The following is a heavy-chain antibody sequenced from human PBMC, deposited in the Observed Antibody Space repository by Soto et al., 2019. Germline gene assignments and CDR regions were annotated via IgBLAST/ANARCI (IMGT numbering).Heavy chain of an antibody. Sequence: QVQLVQSGAEVKKPGSSVKVSCKASGGTFSSYAISWVRQAPGQGLEWMGGIIPISGTANYAQKFQGRVTTTADESTSTADMELSSLRSEETAVYYCARSQGSSTSLEIYYYYYYGMDVWGQGTTVTVSS. J-gene: IGHJ6*02. CDR3: ARSQGSSTSLEIYYYYYYGMDV. CDR2: IIPISGTA. CDR1: GGTFSSYA. D-gene: IGHD2-2*01. V-gene: IGHV1-69*01.